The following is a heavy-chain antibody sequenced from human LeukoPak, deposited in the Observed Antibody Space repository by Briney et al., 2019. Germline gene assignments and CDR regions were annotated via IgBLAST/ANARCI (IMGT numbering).Heavy chain of an antibody. CDR3: AKGQVVAALLDY. CDR2: INWNSDSI. CDR1: GFTFDDYA. J-gene: IGHJ4*02. D-gene: IGHD2-15*01. Sequence: AGGSLRLSCAASGFTFDDYAMHWVRQAPGKGVEWVSGINWNSDSIDYVDSVKGRFTISRDNAKNSLYLQMNSLRAEDTALYYCAKGQVVAALLDYWGQGTLVTVSS. V-gene: IGHV3-9*01.